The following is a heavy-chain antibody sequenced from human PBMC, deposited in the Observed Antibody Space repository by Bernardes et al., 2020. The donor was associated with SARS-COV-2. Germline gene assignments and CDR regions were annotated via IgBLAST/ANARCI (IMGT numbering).Heavy chain of an antibody. J-gene: IGHJ4*02. D-gene: IGHD3-9*01. Sequence: SQTLSLTCAISGDSVSSNSASWNWIRQSPSRGLEWLGRTYYRSKWYNDYAVSVKSRITINPDTSKNQFSLQLNSVTPEDTAVYYCARTPGILTGYSYDYWGQGTLVTVSS. CDR1: GDSVSSNSAS. CDR3: ARTPGILTGYSYDY. CDR2: TYYRSKWYN. V-gene: IGHV6-1*01.